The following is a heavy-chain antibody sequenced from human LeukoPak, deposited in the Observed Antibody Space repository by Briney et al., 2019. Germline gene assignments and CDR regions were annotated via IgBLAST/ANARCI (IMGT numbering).Heavy chain of an antibody. Sequence: SETLSLTCTVSGGSLSSDSSFWGWAWIRQPPGKGLEWIGSIYYSVTPYYTSSLKSRVTISVDTTKNQLSLNLTSVTAADTAVYYCATTHYYYYYMDVWGKGATVTISS. CDR2: IYYSVTP. CDR1: GGSLSSDSSF. V-gene: IGHV4-39*01. D-gene: IGHD4-11*01. J-gene: IGHJ6*03. CDR3: ATTHYYYYYMDV.